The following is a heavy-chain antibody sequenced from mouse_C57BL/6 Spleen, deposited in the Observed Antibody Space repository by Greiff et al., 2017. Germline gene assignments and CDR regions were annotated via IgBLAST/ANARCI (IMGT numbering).Heavy chain of an antibody. J-gene: IGHJ2*01. V-gene: IGHV1-82*01. CDR2: IYPGDGDT. Sequence: QVQLKESGPELVKPGASVKISCKASGYAFSSSWMNWVKQRPGKGLEWIGRIYPGDGDTNYNGKFKGKATLTADKSSSTAYMQLSSLTSEDSAVYFCARGPIYYGSSSFDYWGQGTTLTVSS. D-gene: IGHD1-1*01. CDR3: ARGPIYYGSSSFDY. CDR1: GYAFSSSW.